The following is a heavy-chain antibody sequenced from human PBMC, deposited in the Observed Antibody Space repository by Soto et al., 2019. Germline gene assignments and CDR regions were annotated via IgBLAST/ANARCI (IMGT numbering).Heavy chain of an antibody. J-gene: IGHJ4*02. CDR3: ARVQWELPDY. D-gene: IGHD1-26*01. Sequence: GGSLRLSCAASGFTFSSYSRNWVRQAPGKGLEWVSSISSSSSYIYYADSVKGRFTISRDNAKNSLYLQMNSLRAEDTAVYYCARVQWELPDYWGQGTLVTVSS. V-gene: IGHV3-21*01. CDR1: GFTFSSYS. CDR2: ISSSSSYI.